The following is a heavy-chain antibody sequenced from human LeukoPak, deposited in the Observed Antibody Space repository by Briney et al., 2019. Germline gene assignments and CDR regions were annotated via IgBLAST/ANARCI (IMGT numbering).Heavy chain of an antibody. D-gene: IGHD1-26*01. Sequence: ASVKVSCKTSGYTFTDYYIHWVRQAPGQGHEWMGWIVPNSGGTNYAQKFQGRVTMTRDTSISTAYMELNRLRYDDTAVYYCATLGATSFDCWGQGTLVTVSS. CDR2: IVPNSGGT. V-gene: IGHV1-2*02. J-gene: IGHJ4*02. CDR3: ATLGATSFDC. CDR1: GYTFTDYY.